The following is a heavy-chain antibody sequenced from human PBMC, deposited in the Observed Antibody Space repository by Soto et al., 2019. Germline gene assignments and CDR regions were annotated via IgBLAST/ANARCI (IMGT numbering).Heavy chain of an antibody. V-gene: IGHV3-30*18. Sequence: QVQLVESGGGVVQPGRSLRLSCAASGFTFSSYGMHWVRQAPGKGLEWVAVISYDGSNKYYADSVKGRFTISRDNSKNTLYLQMNSLRAEDTAVYYCANQGDYCSGGSCYSNPFDIWGQGTMVTVSS. CDR1: GFTFSSYG. J-gene: IGHJ3*02. CDR3: ANQGDYCSGGSCYSNPFDI. CDR2: ISYDGSNK. D-gene: IGHD2-15*01.